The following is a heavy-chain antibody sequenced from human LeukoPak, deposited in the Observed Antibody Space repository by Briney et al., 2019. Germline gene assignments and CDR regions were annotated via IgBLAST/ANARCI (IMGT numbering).Heavy chain of an antibody. CDR3: ARYSESSHLAPFDY. CDR1: GGSFSGYY. D-gene: IGHD1-26*01. J-gene: IGHJ4*02. Sequence: SETLSLTCAVYGGSFSGYYWSWIRQPPGKGLEWIGEINHSGSTNYNPSLKSRVTISVDTSKNQFSLKLSSVTAADTAVYYCARYSESSHLAPFDYWGQGTLVTVSS. CDR2: INHSGST. V-gene: IGHV4-34*01.